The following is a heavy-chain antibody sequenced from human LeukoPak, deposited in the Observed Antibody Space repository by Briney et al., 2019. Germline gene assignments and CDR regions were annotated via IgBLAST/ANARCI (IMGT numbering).Heavy chain of an antibody. V-gene: IGHV3-48*01. Sequence: GGSLRLSCAASEFTFSSYSTNWVRQAPGKGLEWVSYITNSGNSKSYADSVKGRFTISRDNSKNTLYLQMNSLRAEDTAVYYCAKSGKYIVGATSVDYWGQGTLVTVSS. D-gene: IGHD1-26*01. CDR3: AKSGKYIVGATSVDY. CDR1: EFTFSSYS. J-gene: IGHJ4*02. CDR2: ITNSGNSK.